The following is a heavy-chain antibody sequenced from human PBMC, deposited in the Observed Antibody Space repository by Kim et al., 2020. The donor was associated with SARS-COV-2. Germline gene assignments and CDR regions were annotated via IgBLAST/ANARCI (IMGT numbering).Heavy chain of an antibody. D-gene: IGHD1-20*01. CDR3: ARHGNEDGKSYNWNPDAFDI. CDR1: GGSISSYY. CDR2: IYYSGST. V-gene: IGHV4-59*08. Sequence: SETLSLTCTVSGGSISSYYWSWIRQPPGKGLEWIGYIYYSGSTNYNPSLKSRVTISVDTSKNQFSLKLSSVTAADTAVYYCARHGNEDGKSYNWNPDAFDIWGQGTMVTVSS. J-gene: IGHJ3*02.